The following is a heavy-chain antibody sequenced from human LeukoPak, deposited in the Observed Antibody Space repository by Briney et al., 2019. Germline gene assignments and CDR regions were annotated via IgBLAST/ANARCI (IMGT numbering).Heavy chain of an antibody. CDR2: IYWDDDK. V-gene: IGHV2-5*02. CDR3: AHTSLISMAYKFDY. D-gene: IGHD3-10*01. CDR1: GFSLSASGVG. J-gene: IGHJ4*02. Sequence: SGPTLVKPTQTLTLTCTFSGFSLSASGVGVGWIRQPPGKALEWLALIYWDDDKRFNPSLKSRLTITKDTSKNQVVLTMTNMDPVDTATYYCAHTSLISMAYKFDYWGQGTLVTVSS.